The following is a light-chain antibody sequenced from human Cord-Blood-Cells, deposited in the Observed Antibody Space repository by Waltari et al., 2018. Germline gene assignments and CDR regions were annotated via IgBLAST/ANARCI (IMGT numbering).Light chain of an antibody. CDR3: AAWDDSLWV. J-gene: IGLJ3*02. CDR1: SSNLGSNY. V-gene: IGLV1-47*01. CDR2: RNN. Sequence: QSVLTQPPSASGTPGQRVTIPCSGSSSNLGSNYVYWYQQPPGTAPKLLIYRNNQRPSGVPDRFSGSKSGTSASLAISGLRSEDEADYYCAAWDDSLWVFGGGTKLTVL.